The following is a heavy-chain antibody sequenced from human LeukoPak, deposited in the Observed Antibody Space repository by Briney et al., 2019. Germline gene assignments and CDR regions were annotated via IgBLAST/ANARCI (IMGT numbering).Heavy chain of an antibody. J-gene: IGHJ4*02. CDR3: ARRHSSGWFYY. Sequence: SETLSLTCTVSGGSIYSGSYYWSWIRQPAGKGLEWIGRIYTSGSTNYNPSLKSRVTISVDTSKNQFSLKVNSVTAADTAVYYCARRHSSGWFYYWGQGTLVTVSS. CDR2: IYTSGST. CDR1: GGSIYSGSYY. V-gene: IGHV4-61*02. D-gene: IGHD6-19*01.